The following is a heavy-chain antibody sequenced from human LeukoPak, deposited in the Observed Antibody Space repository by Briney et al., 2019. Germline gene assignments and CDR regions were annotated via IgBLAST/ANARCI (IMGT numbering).Heavy chain of an antibody. CDR3: AREGNDITIFGVATPNWFDP. V-gene: IGHV1-69*05. Sequence: ASVKVSCKASGGTYSSYAISWVRQAPGQGLEWMGGIIPIFGTANYAQKFQGRVTITTDESTSTVYMELSSLRSEDTAVYYCAREGNDITIFGVATPNWFDPWGQGTLVTVSS. CDR1: GGTYSSYA. D-gene: IGHD3-3*01. CDR2: IIPIFGTA. J-gene: IGHJ5*02.